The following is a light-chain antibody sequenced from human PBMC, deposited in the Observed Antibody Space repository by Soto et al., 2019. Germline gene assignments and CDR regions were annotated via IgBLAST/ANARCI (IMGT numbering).Light chain of an antibody. J-gene: IGKJ4*01. V-gene: IGKV1D-12*01. CDR2: AAS. Sequence: VQMTQSPSSVSASVGDRVTITCRASQNIDNSLVWYQQKAGKAPQLLIYAASSLQSGVPPRFSGTRSWTEFTLTVNNLQSEDFAFYYCQHAYTFPLTFGGGTKVEVK. CDR1: QNIDNS. CDR3: QHAYTFPLT.